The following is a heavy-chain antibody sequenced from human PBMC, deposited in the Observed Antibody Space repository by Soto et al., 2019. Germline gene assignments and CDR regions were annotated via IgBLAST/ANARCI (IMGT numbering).Heavy chain of an antibody. V-gene: IGHV3-73*02. Sequence: EVQLVESGGGLVQPGGSLKLSCAASGFTFSGSAMHWVRQASGKGLEWVGRIRSKVNSYATAYAASVKGRFTISRDDSKNTAYLQMNSLKTEDTAVYYCTSSGSSVAGQYYFDYWGQGTLVTVSS. CDR1: GFTFSGSA. CDR3: TSSGSSVAGQYYFDY. J-gene: IGHJ4*02. CDR2: IRSKVNSYAT. D-gene: IGHD6-19*01.